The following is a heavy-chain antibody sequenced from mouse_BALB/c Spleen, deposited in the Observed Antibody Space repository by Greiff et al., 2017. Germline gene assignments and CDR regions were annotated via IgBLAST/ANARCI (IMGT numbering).Heavy chain of an antibody. CDR1: GFTFSSYT. Sequence: EVKLLESGGGLVQPGGSLKLSCAASGFTFSSYTMSWVRQTPEKRLEWVAYISNGGGSTYYPDTVKGRFTISRDNAKNTLYLQMSRLKSEDTAMYYCARHLHYGNHLDDGGQGTTRTVAA. D-gene: IGHD2-1*01. J-gene: IGHJ2*01. CDR2: ISNGGGST. V-gene: IGHV5-12-2*01. CDR3: ARHLHYGNHLDD.